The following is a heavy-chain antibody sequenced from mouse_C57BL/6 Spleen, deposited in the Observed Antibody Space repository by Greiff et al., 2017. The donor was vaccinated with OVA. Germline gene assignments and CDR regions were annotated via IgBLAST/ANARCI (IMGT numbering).Heavy chain of an antibody. V-gene: IGHV1-69*01. J-gene: IGHJ2*01. CDR2: IDPSDSYT. CDR3: ARLGDEDY. CDR1: GYTFTSSW. Sequence: QVQLQQPGAELVMPGASVKLSCKASGYTFTSSWMHWVKQRPGQGLEWIGEIDPSDSYTNYNQKFKGKSTLTVDKSSSTTYMQLSSLTSEDSAVYYCARLGDEDYWGKGTTLTVSS.